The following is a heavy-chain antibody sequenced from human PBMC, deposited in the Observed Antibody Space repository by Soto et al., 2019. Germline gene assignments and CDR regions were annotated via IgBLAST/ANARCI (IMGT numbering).Heavy chain of an antibody. CDR1: GGPFSCYY. J-gene: IGHJ6*02. V-gene: IGHV4-34*01. CDR2: INHSGST. CDR3: ARAKLGSLGNYYYGMDV. D-gene: IGHD6-13*01. Sequence: PSETLSLTCAVYGGPFSCYYWSWIRQAPGKGLEWIGEINHSGSTNYNPSLKSRVTISVDTSKNQFSLKLSSVTAADTAVYYCARAKLGSLGNYYYGMDVWGQGTTVTVSS.